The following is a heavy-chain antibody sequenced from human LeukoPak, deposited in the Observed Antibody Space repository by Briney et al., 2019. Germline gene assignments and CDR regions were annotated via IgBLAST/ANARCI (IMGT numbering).Heavy chain of an antibody. V-gene: IGHV1-24*01. CDR1: GYTLTELS. CDR3: ARDGYNPHSPHEIGNDY. D-gene: IGHD5-24*01. CDR2: FDPEDGET. Sequence: ASVTVSCKVSGYTLTELSMHWVRQAPGKGLEWMGGFDPEDGETIYAQKFQGRVTMTEDTSTDTAYMELSSLRSEDTAVYYCARDGYNPHSPHEIGNDYWGQGTLVTVSS. J-gene: IGHJ4*02.